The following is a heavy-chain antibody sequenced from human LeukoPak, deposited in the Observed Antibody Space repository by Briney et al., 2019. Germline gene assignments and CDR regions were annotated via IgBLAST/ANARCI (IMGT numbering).Heavy chain of an antibody. CDR2: ISHTGTTM. V-gene: IGHV3-48*03. CDR3: ASRGGVVISHAFDI. J-gene: IGHJ3*02. CDR1: GFTFSSYE. Sequence: QSGGSLRLSCAASGFTFSSYEMNWVRQAPGKGLEWVSYISHTGTTMYYADSVKGRFTLSRDNARNSLYLQMNSLRAEDTAVYYCASRGGVVISHAFDIWGQGTMVTVSS. D-gene: IGHD3-3*01.